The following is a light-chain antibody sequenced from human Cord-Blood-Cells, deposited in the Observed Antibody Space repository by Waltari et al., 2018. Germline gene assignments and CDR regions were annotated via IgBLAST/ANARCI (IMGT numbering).Light chain of an antibody. CDR1: KLGDKY. CDR3: QAWDSSTVV. CDR2: QDS. V-gene: IGLV3-1*01. J-gene: IGLJ1*01. Sequence: SYELTQPPSVSVSPGQTASITCSGDKLGDKYACWYQQKPGQSPVLVIYQDSKRPSGIPERFSGSNSGNTATLTLSGTQAMDEADYYCQAWDSSTVVFGTGTKVTVL.